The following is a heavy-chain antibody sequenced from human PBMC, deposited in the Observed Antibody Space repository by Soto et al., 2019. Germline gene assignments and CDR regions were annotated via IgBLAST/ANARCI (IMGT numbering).Heavy chain of an antibody. D-gene: IGHD3-10*01. CDR3: ARDLDGSGTFDY. Sequence: SWIRQPPGKGLEWIGYIYYSGSTNYNPSLKSRVTISVDTSKNQFSLKLSSVTAADTAVYYCARDLDGSGTFDYWGQGTLVTVSS. CDR2: IYYSGST. V-gene: IGHV4-59*12. J-gene: IGHJ4*02.